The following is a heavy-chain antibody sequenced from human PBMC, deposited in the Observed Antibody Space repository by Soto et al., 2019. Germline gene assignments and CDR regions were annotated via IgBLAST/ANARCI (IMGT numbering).Heavy chain of an antibody. CDR2: ITLGGST. CDR1: GGSFSANH. CDR3: ARGYSSFWSHDHWCDH. J-gene: IGHJ5*02. V-gene: IGHV4-34*01. Sequence: SETLSLTCAISGGSFSANHWSWIRQSAGQGLGWIGEITLGGSTKYSPSLKSRVSISVDEGKKQFSLEMTSVTAADTAVYYCARGYSSFWSHDHWCDHWGQG. D-gene: IGHD3-22*01.